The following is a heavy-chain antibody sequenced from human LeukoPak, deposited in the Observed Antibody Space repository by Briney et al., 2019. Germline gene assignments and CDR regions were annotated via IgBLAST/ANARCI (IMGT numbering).Heavy chain of an antibody. CDR3: ARGDYSTAWKTDY. Sequence: NPSETLSLTCTVSGGSISSYYWNWIRQPPGKGPEWIGYIHYSGSTDCNPSLKSRVTMSVDTSRNQFSLKLTSVTAADTAVYYCARGDYSTAWKTDYWGQGTLVTVSS. V-gene: IGHV4-59*01. J-gene: IGHJ4*02. CDR2: IHYSGST. D-gene: IGHD6-19*01. CDR1: GGSISSYY.